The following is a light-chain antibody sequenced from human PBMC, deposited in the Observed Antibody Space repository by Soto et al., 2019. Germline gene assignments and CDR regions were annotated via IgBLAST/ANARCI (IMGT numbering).Light chain of an antibody. CDR2: DAT. CDR3: QQRLHWPIT. V-gene: IGKV3-11*01. J-gene: IGKJ5*01. CDR1: QTVGRY. Sequence: EIVLTQSPATLSLSPGDRVTLSCRASQTVGRYLSWYQHSPGQGPRLLVYDATNRATGIPARFSGSGSETDFTLTISSLEPDDFAVYYCQQRLHWPITFGQGTRLE.